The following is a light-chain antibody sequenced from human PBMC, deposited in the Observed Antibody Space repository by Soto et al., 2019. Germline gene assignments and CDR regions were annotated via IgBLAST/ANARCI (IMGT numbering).Light chain of an antibody. CDR2: GXT. CDR3: QSYDDSLSVHYV. V-gene: IGLV1-40*01. CDR1: SSNSGSTYD. J-gene: IGLJ1*01. Sequence: QSVLTQPPSVSGAPGQRVSISCTGSSSNSGSTYDVQWYQQLPGTAPKLLIHGXTNRPXGVPDRFSGSKSGTSXSLAITGXXXXXXXXXXCQSYDDSLSVHYVFGTGTKVTVL.